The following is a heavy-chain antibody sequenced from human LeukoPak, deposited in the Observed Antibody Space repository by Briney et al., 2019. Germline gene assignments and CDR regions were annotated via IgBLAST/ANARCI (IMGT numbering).Heavy chain of an antibody. CDR1: GYRFTSYW. CDR2: IYPGDSDT. D-gene: IGHD3-22*01. J-gene: IGHJ3*02. Sequence: GESLKISCKGSGYRFTSYWIGWVRQMPGKGVEWMGIIYPGDSDTRYSPSFQGQVTISADKSISTAYLQRSSLKASDTAMYYCARQPIGGYYDSSGYPTDAFDIWGQGTMVTVSS. CDR3: ARQPIGGYYDSSGYPTDAFDI. V-gene: IGHV5-51*01.